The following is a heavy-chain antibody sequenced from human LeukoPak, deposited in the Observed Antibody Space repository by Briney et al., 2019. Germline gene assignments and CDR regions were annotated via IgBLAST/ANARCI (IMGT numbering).Heavy chain of an antibody. CDR3: AKSAVDTAMVLDY. D-gene: IGHD5-18*01. CDR1: GFTFSSYA. J-gene: IGHJ4*02. CDR2: ISGSGGST. V-gene: IGHV3-23*01. Sequence: GGSLRLSCAASGFTFSSYAMSWVRQAQGRGLEGVSAISGSGGSTYYADSVKGRFTISRDNSKNTLYLQMNSLRAEDTAVYYCAKSAVDTAMVLDYWGQGTLVTVSS.